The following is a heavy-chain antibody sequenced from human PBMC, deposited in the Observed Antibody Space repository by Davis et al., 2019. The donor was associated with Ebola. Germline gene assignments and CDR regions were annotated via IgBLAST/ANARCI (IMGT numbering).Heavy chain of an antibody. Sequence: GGSLRLSCAASGFTFSSYSMNWVRQAPGKGLEWVSYISSSSSYIYYADSVKGRFTISRDNAKNSLYLQMNSLRAEDTAVYYCARDTPMIVVVVGMDVWGQGTTVTVSS. D-gene: IGHD3-22*01. J-gene: IGHJ6*02. CDR2: ISSSSSYI. V-gene: IGHV3-21*01. CDR1: GFTFSSYS. CDR3: ARDTPMIVVVVGMDV.